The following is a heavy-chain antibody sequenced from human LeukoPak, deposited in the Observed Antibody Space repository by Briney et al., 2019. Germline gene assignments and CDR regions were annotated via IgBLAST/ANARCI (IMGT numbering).Heavy chain of an antibody. CDR3: ARHYPPYYYDSRGYYDY. V-gene: IGHV4-59*01. D-gene: IGHD3-22*01. Sequence: SETLSLTCSVSGGFNTHYYWTWIRQPPGKGLELIGYIYHSGSTNYNPSLNSRVTISVDTSKNHFSLKLSSVTAADTAVYYCARHYPPYYYDSRGYYDYWGQGTLVTVSS. J-gene: IGHJ4*02. CDR2: IYHSGST. CDR1: GGFNTHYY.